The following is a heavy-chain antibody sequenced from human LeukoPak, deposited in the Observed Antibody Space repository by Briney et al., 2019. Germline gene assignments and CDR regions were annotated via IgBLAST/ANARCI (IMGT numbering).Heavy chain of an antibody. V-gene: IGHV3-33*01. D-gene: IGHD1-20*01. CDR1: GFTFSSYG. CDR3: ASGITGNDISRIHTDCFDY. Sequence: PGGSLRLSCAASGFTFSSYGMHWVRQAPGKGLEWVAVIWYDGSNKYYADSVKGRFTISRDNSKNTLYLQMNSLRAEDTAVYYCASGITGNDISRIHTDCFDYWGQGTLVTVSS. J-gene: IGHJ4*02. CDR2: IWYDGSNK.